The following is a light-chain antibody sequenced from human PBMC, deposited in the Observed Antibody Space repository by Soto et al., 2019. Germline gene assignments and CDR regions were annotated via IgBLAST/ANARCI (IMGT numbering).Light chain of an antibody. V-gene: IGLV1-40*01. J-gene: IGLJ2*01. CDR2: GNT. CDR3: SSYTSSTTPL. CDR1: SSNIGAGYD. Sequence: QSVLTQPPSVSGAPGQRVTISCTGSSSNIGAGYDVHWYQQLPGTAPKLLIYGNTNRPSGVPDRFSGSKSGTSASLAITGVQAGDEADYYCSSYTSSTTPLFGGGT.